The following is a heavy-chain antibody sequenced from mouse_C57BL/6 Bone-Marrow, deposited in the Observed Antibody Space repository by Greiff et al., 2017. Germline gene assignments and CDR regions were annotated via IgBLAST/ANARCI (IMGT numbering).Heavy chain of an antibody. Sequence: QVQLQQSGPGLVAPSQSLSITCTVSGFSLTSYAISWVRQPPGKGLEWLGVIWTGGGTNYNSALKSRLSISKDNSKSQVFLKMNSLQTDDTARYYCARNHLLYYYGGYFDYWGQGTTLTVSS. V-gene: IGHV2-9-1*01. CDR1: GFSLTSYA. J-gene: IGHJ2*01. D-gene: IGHD1-1*01. CDR2: IWTGGGT. CDR3: ARNHLLYYYGGYFDY.